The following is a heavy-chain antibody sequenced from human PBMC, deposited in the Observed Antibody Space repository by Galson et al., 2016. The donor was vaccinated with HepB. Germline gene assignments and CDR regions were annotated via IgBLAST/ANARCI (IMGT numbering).Heavy chain of an antibody. CDR2: IYSSGST. J-gene: IGHJ2*01. CDR3: ASGIAVTTSNSFWYFDL. Sequence: SLRLSCAASGFTFSSYWMHWVRQAPGKGLEWVSVIYSSGSTYYADSVKGRFTFSRDNSKNTLYLQMTSLRAEDTAVYYCASGIAVTTSNSFWYFDLWGRGTLVTVSS. D-gene: IGHD3-10*01. CDR1: GFTFSSYW. V-gene: IGHV3-53*01.